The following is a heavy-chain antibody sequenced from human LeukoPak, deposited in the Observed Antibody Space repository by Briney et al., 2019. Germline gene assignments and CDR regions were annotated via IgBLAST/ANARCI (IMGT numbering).Heavy chain of an antibody. CDR1: GGTFSSYA. Sequence: SVKVSCRASGGTFSSYAISWVRQAPGQGLEWMGGIIPIFGTANYAQKFQGRVTITADESTSTAYMELSSLRSEDTAVYYCARKDYGGNSARSFDYWGQGTLVTVSS. V-gene: IGHV1-69*01. D-gene: IGHD4-23*01. CDR3: ARKDYGGNSARSFDY. CDR2: IIPIFGTA. J-gene: IGHJ4*02.